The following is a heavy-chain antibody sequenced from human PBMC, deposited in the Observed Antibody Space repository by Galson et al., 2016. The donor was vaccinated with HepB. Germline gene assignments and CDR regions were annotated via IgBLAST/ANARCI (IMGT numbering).Heavy chain of an antibody. D-gene: IGHD2-2*01. V-gene: IGHV4-59*02. CDR3: ARIDCSSSSCVYFDP. CDR1: GGSVSSYY. CDR2: IYYSGST. Sequence: ETLSLTCSVSGGSVSSYYWSWIRQPPGKGLEWIGYIYYSGSTNSNPSLKSRVTISVDTSKNQFSLKLSSVTAADTAVYYCARIDCSSSSCVYFDPWGQGALVTVSS. J-gene: IGHJ5*02.